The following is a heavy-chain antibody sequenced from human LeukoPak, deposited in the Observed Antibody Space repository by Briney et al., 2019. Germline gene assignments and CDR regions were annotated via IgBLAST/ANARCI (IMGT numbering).Heavy chain of an antibody. D-gene: IGHD3-3*01. CDR3: ATGPHRITIFGVPY. CDR2: FDPEDGET. CDR1: GYTLTELS. Sequence: ASVKVSCKVSGYTLTELSMHWVRQAPGKELEWMGGFDPEDGETIYAQKFQGRVTMTEDTSTDTAYMELSSLRSEDTAVYYCATGPHRITIFGVPYWGQGTLVTVSS. V-gene: IGHV1-24*01. J-gene: IGHJ4*02.